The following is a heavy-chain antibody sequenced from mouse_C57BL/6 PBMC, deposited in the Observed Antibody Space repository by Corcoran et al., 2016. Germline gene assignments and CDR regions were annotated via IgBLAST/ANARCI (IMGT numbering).Heavy chain of an antibody. CDR1: GYTIPDYY. J-gene: IGHJ4*01. V-gene: IGHV1-26*01. CDR2: INPNNGGT. CDR3: ARQEPSYYAMDY. Sequence: EVQLQQSGPELVKPGASVKISCKASGYTIPDYYMNWVKQSHGKSLEWIGDINPNNGGTSYNQKFKGKATLTVDKSSSTAYMELRSLTSEDSAVYYCARQEPSYYAMDYWGQGTSVTVSS.